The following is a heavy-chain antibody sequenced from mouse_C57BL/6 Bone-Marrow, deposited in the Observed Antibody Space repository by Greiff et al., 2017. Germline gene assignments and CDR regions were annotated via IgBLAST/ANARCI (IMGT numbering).Heavy chain of an antibody. Sequence: VQLQQPGAELVKPGASVKLSCKASGYTFTEYTIHWVKQRSGQGLEWIGWFYPVIGSTKYNEKFKDKATLTVDTSSITVYMELSSLTSEDSAVYFCARHALPYSNYAFAYWGQGTLATVS. CDR1: GYTFTEYT. CDR2: FYPVIGST. J-gene: IGHJ3*01. V-gene: IGHV1-62-2*01. D-gene: IGHD2-5*01. CDR3: ARHALPYSNYAFAY.